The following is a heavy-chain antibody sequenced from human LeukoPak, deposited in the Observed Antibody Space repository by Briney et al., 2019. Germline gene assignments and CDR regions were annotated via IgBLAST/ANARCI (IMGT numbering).Heavy chain of an antibody. CDR3: ARDGQLPLDY. CDR2: IGNTGDTT. D-gene: IGHD2-2*01. Sequence: GGSLRLSCAASGFTFSEYYMSWIRQAPGKGLEWISDIGNTGDTTYHTDSVKGRFTISRDNAKKSLYLQMDSLRADDTAVYYCARDGQLPLDYWGQGTLVTVSS. CDR1: GFTFSEYY. J-gene: IGHJ4*02. V-gene: IGHV3-11*01.